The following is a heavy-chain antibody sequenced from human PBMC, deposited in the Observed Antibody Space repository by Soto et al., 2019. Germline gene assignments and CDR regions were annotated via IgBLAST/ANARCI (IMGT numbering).Heavy chain of an antibody. Sequence: QVQLVESGGGLVKPGGSLRLSCAASGFTFNDYYMSWIRQTPGKGQEWVSYISSGGTTIYYADSVKGRFTISRDNAKKSLYLQMNSLRAEDTAVYYCAGQYDPVPRSAFDIWGQGTMVTVSS. CDR1: GFTFNDYY. CDR3: AGQYDPVPRSAFDI. V-gene: IGHV3-11*01. CDR2: ISSGGTTI. D-gene: IGHD3-16*01. J-gene: IGHJ3*02.